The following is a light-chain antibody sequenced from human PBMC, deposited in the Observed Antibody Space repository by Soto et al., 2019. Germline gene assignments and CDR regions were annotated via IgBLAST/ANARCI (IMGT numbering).Light chain of an antibody. CDR2: EVS. J-gene: IGLJ1*01. CDR1: SSDVGSYNR. CDR3: SSYTSSSPPYV. Sequence: QSLLTQPPSVSGSPGQSVTISCTGTSSDVGSYNRVSWYQQPPGTAPKLMIYEVSNRPSGVPDRFSGSKSGNTASLTISGLQAEDEADYYCSSYTSSSPPYVFGTGTKVTVL. V-gene: IGLV2-18*02.